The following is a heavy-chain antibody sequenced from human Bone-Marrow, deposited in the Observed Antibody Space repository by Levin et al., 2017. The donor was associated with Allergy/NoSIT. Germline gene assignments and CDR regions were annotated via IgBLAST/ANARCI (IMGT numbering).Heavy chain of an antibody. CDR2: IYYSGST. CDR3: ARDRVLVGAVANYYYYYGMDV. J-gene: IGHJ6*02. Sequence: SETLSLTCTVSGGSVSSGSYYWSWIRQPPGKGLEWIGYIYYSGSTNYNPSLKSRVTISVDTSKNQFSLKLSSVTAADTAVYYCARDRVLVGAVANYYYYYGMDVWGQGTTVTVSS. CDR1: GGSVSSGSYY. D-gene: IGHD6-19*01. V-gene: IGHV4-61*01.